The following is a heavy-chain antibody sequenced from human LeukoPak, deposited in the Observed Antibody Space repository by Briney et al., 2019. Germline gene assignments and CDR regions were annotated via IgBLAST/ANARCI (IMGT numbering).Heavy chain of an antibody. Sequence: GGSLTLSCAASRFTVSSNYMSWVRQAPGQGLESFSVSYSGGSTYYADYVKGRFTISIGNCKNTLYVQMNNQSSEHTAVVSSARVFCSSTSCYDYFDYWGQGTLVTVSS. CDR1: RFTVSSNY. CDR3: ARVFCSSTSCYDYFDY. J-gene: IGHJ4*02. V-gene: IGHV3-53*01. D-gene: IGHD2-2*01. CDR2: SYSGGST.